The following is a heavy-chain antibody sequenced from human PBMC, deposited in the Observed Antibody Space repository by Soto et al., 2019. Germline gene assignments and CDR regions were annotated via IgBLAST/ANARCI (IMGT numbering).Heavy chain of an antibody. CDR1: GGSFSGYY. D-gene: IGHD1-26*01. CDR2: INHSGST. Sequence: SETLSLTCAVYGGSFSGYYWSWIRQPPGKGLEWIGEINHSGSTNYNPSLKSRVTISVDTSKNQFSLKLSSVTAADTAVYYCACQVVGATRDFDYWGQGTLVTVPQ. V-gene: IGHV4-34*01. CDR3: ACQVVGATRDFDY. J-gene: IGHJ4*02.